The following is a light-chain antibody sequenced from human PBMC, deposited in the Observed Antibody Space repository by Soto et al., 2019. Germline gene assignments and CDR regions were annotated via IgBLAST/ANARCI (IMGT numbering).Light chain of an antibody. V-gene: IGKV3-20*01. Sequence: EVVLTQSPGTLSLSPGESATLSCRASQSVYINSLAWYQHKRGRAPRLLIYVASTRATAVPDRFTGSGSGTDFALTISSLEPEDAAVYYCQQYGDSPFTFGPGTNLDIK. CDR1: QSVYINS. CDR2: VAS. CDR3: QQYGDSPFT. J-gene: IGKJ2*01.